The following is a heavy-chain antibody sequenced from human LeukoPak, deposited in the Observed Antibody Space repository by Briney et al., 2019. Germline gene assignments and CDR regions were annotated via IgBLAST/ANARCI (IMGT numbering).Heavy chain of an antibody. D-gene: IGHD5-24*01. CDR2: IYYTGIT. J-gene: IGHJ3*02. CDR3: ARDSRGSRRGSFDM. CDR1: VGSINGYF. V-gene: IGHV4-59*01. Sequence: SETLSLTCTDPVGSINGYFWSWIRQPPGKGLEWIGYIYYTGITNYNPSLKSRVTISLDTSKNQFSLNLSSVTAADTAFYYCARDSRGSRRGSFDMWGQGTMVTVSS.